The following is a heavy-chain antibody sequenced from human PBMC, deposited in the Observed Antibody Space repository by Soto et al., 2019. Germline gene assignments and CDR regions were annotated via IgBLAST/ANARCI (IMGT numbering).Heavy chain of an antibody. J-gene: IGHJ6*02. CDR2: ISSSSSYI. Sequence: EVQLVESGGGLVKPGGSLRLSCAASGFTFSSYSMNWVRQAPGKGLEWVSSISSSSSYIYYADSVKGRFTISRDNAKNSLYLQMNSLRAEDTAVYYCARTGRGIAAAGDYYYGMDVWGQGTTVTVSS. CDR1: GFTFSSYS. D-gene: IGHD6-13*01. CDR3: ARTGRGIAAAGDYYYGMDV. V-gene: IGHV3-21*01.